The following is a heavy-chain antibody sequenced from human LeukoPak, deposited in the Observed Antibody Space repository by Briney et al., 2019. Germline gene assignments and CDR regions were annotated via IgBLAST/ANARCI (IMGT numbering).Heavy chain of an antibody. D-gene: IGHD3-3*01. CDR3: ARGHYDFWSAYYFDY. J-gene: IGHJ4*02. CDR1: GFTFSSYW. V-gene: IGHV3-7*04. CDR2: IKQDGSEK. Sequence: GGSLRLSCAASGFTFSSYWMSWVRQAPGKGLEWVANIKQDGSEKYYVDSVKGRFTISRDNAKNSLYLQMNSLRAEDTALYYCARGHYDFWSAYYFDYWGQGTLVTVSS.